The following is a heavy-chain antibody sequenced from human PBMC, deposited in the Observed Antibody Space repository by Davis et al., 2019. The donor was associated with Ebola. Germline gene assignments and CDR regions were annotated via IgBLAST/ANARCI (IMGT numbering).Heavy chain of an antibody. D-gene: IGHD6-6*01. Sequence: GESLKISCAASGFTFSGSAMHWVRQASGKGLYWVGRIRSKANSYATAYAASVKGRFTISRDDSKNTAYLQMNSLKTEDTAVYYCTISSSSTDYWGQGTLVTVSS. CDR1: GFTFSGSA. CDR3: TISSSSTDY. V-gene: IGHV3-73*01. J-gene: IGHJ4*02. CDR2: IRSKANSYAT.